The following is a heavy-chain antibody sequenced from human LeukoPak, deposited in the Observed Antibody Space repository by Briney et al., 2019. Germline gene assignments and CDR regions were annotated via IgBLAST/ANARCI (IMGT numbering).Heavy chain of an antibody. D-gene: IGHD5-12*01. Sequence: SETLSLTCAVYGGSFSVYYWSWIRQPPGKGLEWIGEINHSGSTNYNPSLKSRVTISVDKSKNQFSLKLSSVTAADTAVYYCARGNLSGYALWGQGTLVTVSS. V-gene: IGHV4-34*01. CDR2: INHSGST. CDR3: ARGNLSGYAL. CDR1: GGSFSVYY. J-gene: IGHJ4*02.